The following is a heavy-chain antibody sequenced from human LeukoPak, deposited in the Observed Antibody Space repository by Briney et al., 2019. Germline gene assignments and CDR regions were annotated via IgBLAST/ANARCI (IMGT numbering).Heavy chain of an antibody. V-gene: IGHV3-33*05. CDR2: ISYDGSNK. D-gene: IGHD3-22*01. J-gene: IGHJ4*02. CDR1: GFTFSSYG. Sequence: GGSLRLSCAASGFTFSSYGMHWVRQAPGKGLEWVAVISYDGSNKYYADSVKGRFTISRDNSKNSLYLQMNSLRAEDTAVYYCARDFVNSGYYFDYWGQGTLVTVSS. CDR3: ARDFVNSGYYFDY.